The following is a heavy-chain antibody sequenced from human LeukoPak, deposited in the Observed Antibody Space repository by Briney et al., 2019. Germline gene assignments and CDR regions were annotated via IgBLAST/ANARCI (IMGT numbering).Heavy chain of an antibody. V-gene: IGHV3-30*04. J-gene: IGHJ6*03. CDR2: ISYDGSNK. CDR1: RFTFSSYA. Sequence: GGSLRLSCAASRFTFSSYAMHWVRQAPGKGLEWVAVISYDGSNKYYADSVKGRFTISRDNSKNTLYLQMNSLRAEDTAVYYCARDRSIAAAGYYYYYMDVWGKGTTVTVSS. D-gene: IGHD6-13*01. CDR3: ARDRSIAAAGYYYYYMDV.